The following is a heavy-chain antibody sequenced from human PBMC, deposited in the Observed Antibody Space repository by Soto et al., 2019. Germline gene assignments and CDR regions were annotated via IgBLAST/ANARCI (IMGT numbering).Heavy chain of an antibody. CDR2: INHSGST. CDR1: GGSFSGYY. Sequence: QVQLQQWGAGLLKPSETLSLTCAVYGGSFSGYYWSWIRQPPGKGLEWIGEINHSGSTNYNPSHKSRVTISVDTSKNQFSLKLSSVTAADTAVYYCARGPPLDYWGQGTLVTVSS. V-gene: IGHV4-34*01. CDR3: ARGPPLDY. J-gene: IGHJ4*02.